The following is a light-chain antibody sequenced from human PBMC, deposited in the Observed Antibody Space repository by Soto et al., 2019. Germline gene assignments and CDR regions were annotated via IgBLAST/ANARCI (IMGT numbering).Light chain of an antibody. CDR2: GAS. Sequence: VLTQSPGTLSLSPGERATLSCRASQSIGNNYLAWYQQKPGQAPRLLIYGASGRGTGIPDRFSGSGSGTDFTLTISRLEPEDFAVYYCQQDGTSVLITFGQGTRLEIK. V-gene: IGKV3-20*01. CDR3: QQDGTSVLIT. J-gene: IGKJ5*01. CDR1: QSIGNNY.